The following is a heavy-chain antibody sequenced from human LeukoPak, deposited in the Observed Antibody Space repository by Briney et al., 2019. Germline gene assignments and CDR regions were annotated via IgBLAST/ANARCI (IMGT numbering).Heavy chain of an antibody. J-gene: IGHJ4*02. CDR1: GFTFSSYA. V-gene: IGHV3-23*01. CDR3: AKGRFYYYDSSGYPL. CDR2: ISGSGGST. Sequence: AGGSLRLSCAASGFTFSSYAMSWVRQAPGKGLEWVSAISGSGGSTYYAGSVKGRFTISRDNSKNTLYLQMNSLRAEDTAVYYCAKGRFYYYDSSGYPLWGQGTLVTVSS. D-gene: IGHD3-22*01.